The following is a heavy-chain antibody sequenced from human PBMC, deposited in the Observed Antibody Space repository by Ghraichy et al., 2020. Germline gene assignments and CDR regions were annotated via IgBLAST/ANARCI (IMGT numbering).Heavy chain of an antibody. D-gene: IGHD1-1*01. CDR3: TRLDDSTAQVCDY. CDR1: GFTFSGSA. CDR2: IRSKANSYAT. J-gene: IGHJ4*02. Sequence: GGSLRLSCAASGFTFSGSAMHWVRQAPGKGLEWVCRIRSKANSYATAYAASVKGRFTISRDDSKNTTYLQMNSLKTDDTAVYYCTRLDDSTAQVCDYWGQGTLVTVSS. V-gene: IGHV3-73*01.